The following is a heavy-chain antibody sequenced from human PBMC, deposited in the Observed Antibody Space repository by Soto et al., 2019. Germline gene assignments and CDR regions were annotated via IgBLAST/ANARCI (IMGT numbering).Heavy chain of an antibody. D-gene: IGHD3-10*01. CDR1: GGSISSSSYH. Sequence: QLQLQESGPGLVKPSETLSLTCTVSGGSISSSSYHWVWIRQSPGKGLEWIGNIYYSGSTYYNPSLRSRVTISVDTSKNQFSLKLSSVTAADTAVYYCARQQYGSGSYYDFDYWGQGTLVTVSS. J-gene: IGHJ4*02. V-gene: IGHV4-39*01. CDR3: ARQQYGSGSYYDFDY. CDR2: IYYSGST.